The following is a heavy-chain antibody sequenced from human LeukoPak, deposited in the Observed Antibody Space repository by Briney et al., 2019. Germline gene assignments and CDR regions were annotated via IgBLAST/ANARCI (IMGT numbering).Heavy chain of an antibody. CDR1: GFTFRNAW. D-gene: IGHD6-13*01. Sequence: GSLRPSCAASGFTFRNAWISWVRQAPGKGVELVGRIKSKTDGGTTDYAAPVKGRFTFSTDDSKNTLYLQMSSLKTEDTAVYYCTTGSGSSSDFDCWSQGTLVTVSS. CDR2: IKSKTDGGTT. J-gene: IGHJ4*02. CDR3: TTGSGSSSDFDC. V-gene: IGHV3-15*01.